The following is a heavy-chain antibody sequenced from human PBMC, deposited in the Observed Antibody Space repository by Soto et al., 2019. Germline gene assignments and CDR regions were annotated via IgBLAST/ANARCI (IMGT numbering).Heavy chain of an antibody. V-gene: IGHV4-59*13. Sequence: PSETLSLSCTVSGGSISSYYWSWIRQPPGKGLEWIGYIYYSGTTNYNPSLKSRVTISVDTSKNQFSLKLSSVTAADTAVYYCARSDGMDVWGQGTTVTVSS. CDR3: ARSDGMDV. CDR2: IYYSGTT. CDR1: GGSISSYY. J-gene: IGHJ6*02.